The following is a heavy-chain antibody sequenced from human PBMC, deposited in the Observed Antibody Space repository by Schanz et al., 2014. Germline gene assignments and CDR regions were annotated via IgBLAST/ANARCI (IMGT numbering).Heavy chain of an antibody. J-gene: IGHJ3*02. Sequence: QVQLVESGGGVVQPGRSLRLSCAASGFTFSNSPLHWVRQAPGKGLEWVSVIYSDGRTYYGDSVKGRFTISRDNSKNTVYIEMNSLRAEDTAMYYCAKRCSSTSCSHRAFDIWGQGTMVTVSS. CDR2: IYSDGRT. CDR3: AKRCSSTSCSHRAFDI. CDR1: GFTFSNSP. D-gene: IGHD2-2*01. V-gene: IGHV3-NL1*01.